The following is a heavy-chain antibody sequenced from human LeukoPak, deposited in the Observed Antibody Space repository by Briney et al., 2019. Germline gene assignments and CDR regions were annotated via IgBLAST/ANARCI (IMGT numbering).Heavy chain of an antibody. J-gene: IGHJ6*04. CDR3: ATRYCSIAACRASSYKCMDV. CDR2: IGNAGDT. D-gene: IGHD2-2*01. Sequence: GSLRLSCAASGFTFSNSDMHWVRQVTGKGLEWVSTIGNAGDTYYPGSVKGRFTISRESAKNSLYLQMNSLRAGDTAVYYCATRYCSIAACRASSYKCMDVWGKGTTVTVSS. V-gene: IGHV3-13*01. CDR1: GFTFSNSD.